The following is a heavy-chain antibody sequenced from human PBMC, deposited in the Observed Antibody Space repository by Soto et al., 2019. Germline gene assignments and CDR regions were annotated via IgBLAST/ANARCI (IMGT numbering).Heavy chain of an antibody. CDR2: IYYSGST. CDR1: GGSISSYY. Sequence: SETLSLTCTVSGGSISSYYWSWIRQPPGKGLEWIGYIYYSGSTNYNPSLKSRVTISVDTSKNQFSLKLSSVTAADTAVYYCARFYSRYYYYMDVPGKTTTVTVSS. J-gene: IGHJ6*03. V-gene: IGHV4-59*01. CDR3: ARFYSRYYYYMDV. D-gene: IGHD4-4*01.